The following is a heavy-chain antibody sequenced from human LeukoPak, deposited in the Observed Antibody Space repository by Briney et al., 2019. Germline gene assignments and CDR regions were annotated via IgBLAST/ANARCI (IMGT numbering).Heavy chain of an antibody. CDR2: ISTYNGNT. Sequence: ASVKVSCKTSGYTFSSYGISWVRQAPGQGLEWMGWISTYNGNTNYAQKFQGRVTTTTDTTTNTAYMELRSLRSDDTAVYYCARRIQTGYDSSAYYFPLYYFDYWGQGTLVTVSS. CDR3: ARRIQTGYDSSAYYFPLYYFDY. J-gene: IGHJ4*02. D-gene: IGHD3-22*01. V-gene: IGHV1-18*01. CDR1: GYTFSSYG.